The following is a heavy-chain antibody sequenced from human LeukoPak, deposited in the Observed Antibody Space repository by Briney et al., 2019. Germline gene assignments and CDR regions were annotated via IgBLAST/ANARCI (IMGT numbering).Heavy chain of an antibody. CDR1: GYTFTGYY. CDR3: ARSRITMIVVVPAPDY. V-gene: IGHV1-2*02. Sequence: EASVKVSCKASGYTFTGYYMHWVRQAPGQGLEWMGWINPNSGGTNYAQKFQGRVTMTRDTSISTAYMELSRLRSDDTAVYYCARSRITMIVVVPAPDYWGQGTLVTVSS. CDR2: INPNSGGT. D-gene: IGHD3-22*01. J-gene: IGHJ4*02.